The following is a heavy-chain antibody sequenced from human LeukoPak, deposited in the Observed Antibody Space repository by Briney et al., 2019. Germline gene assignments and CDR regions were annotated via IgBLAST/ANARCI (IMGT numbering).Heavy chain of an antibody. CDR1: GGSFSDYY. J-gene: IGHJ4*02. V-gene: IGHV4-34*01. CDR3: ARIGSYSSGASCYGDY. CDR2: INDSGST. Sequence: PSETLSLTCAVYGGSFSDYYWGWVRQPPGNGIEWIGEINDSGSTDNNPSLESRVTISVDTSKNQFSLRLNSVTTADTALYYCARIGSYSSGASCYGDYWGQGALVTVSS. D-gene: IGHD2-2*01.